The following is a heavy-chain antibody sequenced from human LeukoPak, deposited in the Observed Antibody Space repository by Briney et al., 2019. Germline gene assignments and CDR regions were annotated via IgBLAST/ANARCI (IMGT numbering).Heavy chain of an antibody. V-gene: IGHV3-21*01. D-gene: IGHD6-19*01. Sequence: GGSLRLSCAASGFTFSSYSMNWVRQAPGKGLEWVSSISSSSSHIYYADSVKGRFTISRDNAKNSLYLQMNSLRAEDTAVYYCARDLAVAGNYWGQGTLVTVSS. CDR3: ARDLAVAGNY. CDR2: ISSSSSHI. CDR1: GFTFSSYS. J-gene: IGHJ4*02.